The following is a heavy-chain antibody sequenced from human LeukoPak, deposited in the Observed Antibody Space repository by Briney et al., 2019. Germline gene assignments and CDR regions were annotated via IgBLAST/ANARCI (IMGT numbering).Heavy chain of an antibody. J-gene: IGHJ3*02. CDR2: IYTRGST. V-gene: IGHV4-4*07. CDR3: SKGRYCNAYIWPRGDAFDI. Sequence: SETLSLTCTVSGGSINNYYWSWIRQPAGKGLEWIGRIYTRGSTNYNPSLKSRVTMSVDTSKNQFSLKLSSVTAADTAVYYCSKGRYCNAYIWPRGDAFDIWGQGTMVSVSS. CDR1: GGSINNYY. D-gene: IGHD2/OR15-2a*01.